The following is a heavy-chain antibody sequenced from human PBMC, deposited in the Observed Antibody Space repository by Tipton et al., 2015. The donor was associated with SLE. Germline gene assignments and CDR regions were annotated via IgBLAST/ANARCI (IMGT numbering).Heavy chain of an antibody. CDR3: ARDLKLGMANWFDP. Sequence: QSGPEVKKPGASVKVSCKASGYTFTGYYMHWVRQAPGQGLEWMGWINPNSGGTNYAQKFQGRVTMTRDTSISTAYMELSRLRSDDTAVYYCARDLKLGMANWFDPWGQGPLVTVSS. CDR2: INPNSGGT. V-gene: IGHV1-2*02. J-gene: IGHJ5*02. D-gene: IGHD7-27*01. CDR1: GYTFTGYY.